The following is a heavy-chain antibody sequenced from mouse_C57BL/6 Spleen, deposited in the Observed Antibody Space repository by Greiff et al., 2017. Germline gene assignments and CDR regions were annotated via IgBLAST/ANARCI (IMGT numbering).Heavy chain of an antibody. CDR2: IRSKSNNYAT. V-gene: IGHV10-1*01. J-gene: IGHJ3*01. CDR3: VRLHYDYDGAWFAY. CDR1: GFSFNTYA. Sequence: EVQLVESGGGLVQPKGSLKLSCAASGFSFNTYAMNWVRQAPGKGLEWVARIRSKSNNYATYYADSVKDRFTISRDDSESILYLQMNNLKTEDTAMYFCVRLHYDYDGAWFAYWGQGTLVTVSA. D-gene: IGHD2-4*01.